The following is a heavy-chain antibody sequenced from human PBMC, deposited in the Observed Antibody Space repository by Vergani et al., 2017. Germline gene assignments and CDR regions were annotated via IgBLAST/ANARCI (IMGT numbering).Heavy chain of an antibody. J-gene: IGHJ1*01. CDR1: GFTFSSYG. V-gene: IGHV3-30*18. Sequence: QVQLVESGGGVVQPGRSLRLSCAASGFTFSSYGMHWVRQAPGKGLEWVAVISYDGSNKYYADSVKGRFTISRDNSKNTLYLQMNSLRAEDTAVYYCAKGSTTVTLEYFQHWGQGTLGTVSS. D-gene: IGHD4-17*01. CDR2: ISYDGSNK. CDR3: AKGSTTVTLEYFQH.